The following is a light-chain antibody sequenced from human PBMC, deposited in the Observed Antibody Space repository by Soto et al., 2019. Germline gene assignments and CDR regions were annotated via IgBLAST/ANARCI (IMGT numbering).Light chain of an antibody. Sequence: EIVLTQSPATLSLPPGERATLSCGASQSVSNSYLAWYQQKPGLAPRLLISDASSTATGIPDRFRGSGSGTDFTLTITRLEPEDFAVYYCQQYGSSPWTFGQGTKLEIK. CDR2: DAS. V-gene: IGKV3D-20*01. CDR3: QQYGSSPWT. J-gene: IGKJ2*01. CDR1: QSVSNSY.